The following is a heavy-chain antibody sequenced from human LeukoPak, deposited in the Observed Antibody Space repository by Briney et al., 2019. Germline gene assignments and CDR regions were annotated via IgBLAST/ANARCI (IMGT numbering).Heavy chain of an antibody. V-gene: IGHV1-3*01. CDR3: ASGILTGYPKYYSYGMDV. CDR2: INAGNGNT. CDR1: GYTFTSYA. J-gene: IGHJ6*04. Sequence: ASVKVSCKASGYTFTSYAMHWVRQAPGQRLEWMGWINAGNGNTKYSQKFQGRVTITRDTSASTAYMELSSLRSEDTAVYYCASGILTGYPKYYSYGMDVWGKGTTVTVSS. D-gene: IGHD3-9*01.